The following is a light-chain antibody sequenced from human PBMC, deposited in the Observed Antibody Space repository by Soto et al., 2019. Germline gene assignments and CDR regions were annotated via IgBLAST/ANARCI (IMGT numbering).Light chain of an antibody. V-gene: IGKV3-20*01. CDR1: QSIRSER. J-gene: IGKJ5*01. Sequence: PGERATLSCRASQSIRSERLAWYQQKPGQAPRLVIFDASNRASGMPERFSGSGSGTDFTLTIARLEPEDFAVYYCQEYDGAPITFGLGTRLEI. CDR3: QEYDGAPIT. CDR2: DAS.